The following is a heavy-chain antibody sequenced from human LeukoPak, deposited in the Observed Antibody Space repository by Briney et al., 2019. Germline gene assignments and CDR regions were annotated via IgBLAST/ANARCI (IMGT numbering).Heavy chain of an antibody. CDR1: GYTFTSYG. CDR3: TSGDRYFDSTFDY. CDR2: IRVYNGDT. D-gene: IGHD3-22*01. V-gene: IGHV1-18*01. Sequence: ASVKVSCKASGYTFTSYGISWVRQAPGQGLEWMGWIRVYNGDTNYAQKLQGRVTMTTDTSTSTAYMELRSLRSDDTAVYYCTSGDRYFDSTFDYWGRGTLVTVSS. J-gene: IGHJ4*02.